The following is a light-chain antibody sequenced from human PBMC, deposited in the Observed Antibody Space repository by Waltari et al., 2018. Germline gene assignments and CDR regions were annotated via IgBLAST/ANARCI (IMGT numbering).Light chain of an antibody. CDR2: EDN. CDR1: SSNIGSYY. V-gene: IGLV1-51*02. CDR3: GTWDSSLSAVI. J-gene: IGLJ2*01. Sequence: QSVLTQPPSVSAAPGQKVTISCSGSSSNIGSYYVSWYQQLPGTAPKLLIFEDNKRPSGIPGRFSGAKSGTSATLGITGLQTGDEADYYFGTWDSSLSAVIFGGGTKLTAL.